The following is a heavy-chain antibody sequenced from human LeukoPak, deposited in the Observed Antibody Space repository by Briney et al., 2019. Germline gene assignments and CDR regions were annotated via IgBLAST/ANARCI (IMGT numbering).Heavy chain of an antibody. V-gene: IGHV3-21*01. J-gene: IGHJ4*02. CDR3: ARASRGSSTQFDY. Sequence: GGSLRLSCAASGFTFSSYSMNWVRQAPGKGLEWVSSISSSSSYIYYADSVKGRFTISRDNAKNSPYLQMNSLRAEDTAVYYCARASRGSSTQFDYWGQGTLVTVSS. CDR1: GFTFSSYS. D-gene: IGHD1-26*01. CDR2: ISSSSSYI.